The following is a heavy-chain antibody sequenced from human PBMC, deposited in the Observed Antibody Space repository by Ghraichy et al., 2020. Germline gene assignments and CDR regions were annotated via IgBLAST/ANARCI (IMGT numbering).Heavy chain of an antibody. D-gene: IGHD4-17*01. J-gene: IGHJ2*01. Sequence: GGSLRLSCAASGFTFSSYSMNWVRQAPGEGLEWVSYISSSSTIFHADSVKGRFTISRDNAKNSLYLQMNSLRAEDTAVYYCARGNYGDYGGWYFDLWGRGTLVTVSS. V-gene: IGHV3-48*01. CDR2: ISSSSTI. CDR3: ARGNYGDYGGWYFDL. CDR1: GFTFSSYS.